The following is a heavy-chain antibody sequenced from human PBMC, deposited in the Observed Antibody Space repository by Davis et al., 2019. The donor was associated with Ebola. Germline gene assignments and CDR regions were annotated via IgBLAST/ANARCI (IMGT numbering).Heavy chain of an antibody. J-gene: IGHJ4*02. CDR3: ARDHIVATIGHVDY. Sequence: GGSLRLSCAASGFTFSRYAMHWVRQAPGKGLEWVAVISYDGSNKYYADSVKGRFTISRDNSKNTLYLQMNSLRAEDTAVYYCARDHIVATIGHVDYWGQGTLVTVSS. CDR2: ISYDGSNK. V-gene: IGHV3-30-3*01. CDR1: GFTFSRYA. D-gene: IGHD5-12*01.